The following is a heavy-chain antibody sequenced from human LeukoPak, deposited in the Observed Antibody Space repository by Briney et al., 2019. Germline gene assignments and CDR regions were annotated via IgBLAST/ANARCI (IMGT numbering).Heavy chain of an antibody. V-gene: IGHV3-23*01. Sequence: GGSLRLSCAASGFIFSPYAMSWVRQAPGKGLEWVAGIAGGDDRFYADSVKGRFSISRDNSKNTVDLQMNSLRVEDTAVYYCARAGVGASPVGVSWFDPWGQGTLVTVSS. CDR1: GFIFSPYA. D-gene: IGHD1-26*01. CDR2: IAGGDDR. J-gene: IGHJ5*02. CDR3: ARAGVGASPVGVSWFDP.